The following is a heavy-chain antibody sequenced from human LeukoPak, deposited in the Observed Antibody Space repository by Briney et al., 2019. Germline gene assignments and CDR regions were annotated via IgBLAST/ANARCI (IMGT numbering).Heavy chain of an antibody. CDR1: GFTVSSNY. Sequence: PGGSLRLSCAASGFTVSSNYMSWVRQAPGKGLEWVSVIYSGGSTYYADSVKGRFTISRDNSKNTLYLQMNSLRAEDTAVYYCARARDSTRNAFDIWGQGTMVTVSS. V-gene: IGHV3-53*01. D-gene: IGHD3-22*01. CDR3: ARARDSTRNAFDI. J-gene: IGHJ3*02. CDR2: IYSGGST.